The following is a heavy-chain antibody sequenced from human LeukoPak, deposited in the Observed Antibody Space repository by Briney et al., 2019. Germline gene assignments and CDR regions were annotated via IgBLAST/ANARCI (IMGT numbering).Heavy chain of an antibody. D-gene: IGHD3-10*01. CDR1: GFVFSDYY. V-gene: IGHV3-11*01. CDR2: ISSSGTTR. CDR3: ARGSINMVRGIRYDYYMDV. Sequence: GGSLTLSCAASGFVFSDYYMSWIRQAPGKGLEWVSYISSSGTTRYYADSVQGRFTISRDNAKNSLYLQMNSLRDEDTAVYYCARGSINMVRGIRYDYYMDVWGKGITVIIS. J-gene: IGHJ6*03.